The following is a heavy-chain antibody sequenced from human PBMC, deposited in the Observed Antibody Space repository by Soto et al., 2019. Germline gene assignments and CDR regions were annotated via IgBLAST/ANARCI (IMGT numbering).Heavy chain of an antibody. CDR2: ISYDGRQK. J-gene: IGHJ4*02. D-gene: IGHD3-9*01. CDR3: AKDGYFDTYYFDH. Sequence: QVQLVESGGGVVQPGRSLRLSCAASRFTFSSFAMHWVRQAPGKGLEWLAVISYDGRQKHYVDSVKGRFTISRDESDNTLYLQMNSLRPEDTAVYYCAKDGYFDTYYFDHWGQGTLVTVSS. V-gene: IGHV3-30*04. CDR1: RFTFSSFA.